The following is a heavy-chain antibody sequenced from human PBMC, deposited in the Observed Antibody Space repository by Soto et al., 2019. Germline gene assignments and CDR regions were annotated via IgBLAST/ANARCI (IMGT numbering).Heavy chain of an antibody. CDR1: GFTFDSHG. Sequence: QVQLVESGGGAVQPGRSLRLSCAASGFTFDSHGMHWVRQAPGKGLEWVAVISSDGNNKYYADSVKGRFTISRDNFNNILYLQMSSLRAEDTDVYYCAKDLLPNTVTTCGSWGQGTLVTVSP. CDR3: AKDLLPNTVTTCGS. V-gene: IGHV3-30*18. J-gene: IGHJ5*02. CDR2: ISSDGNNK. D-gene: IGHD4-17*01.